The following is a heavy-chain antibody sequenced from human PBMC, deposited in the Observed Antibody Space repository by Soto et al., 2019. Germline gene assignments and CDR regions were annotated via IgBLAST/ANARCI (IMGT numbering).Heavy chain of an antibody. J-gene: IGHJ4*02. CDR2: LYWDDDK. Sequence: QITLKESGPTLVKPTQTLTLTCTFSGFSLSTSGVGVGWIRQPPGKALEWLALLYWDDDKRYSPSLKSRLTPXKXTXXNQVVLTMPNTDPVDTATYYCAHVRGYSYGYSGDYWGQGTLVTVSS. CDR1: GFSLSTSGVG. D-gene: IGHD5-18*01. V-gene: IGHV2-5*02. CDR3: AHVRGYSYGYSGDY.